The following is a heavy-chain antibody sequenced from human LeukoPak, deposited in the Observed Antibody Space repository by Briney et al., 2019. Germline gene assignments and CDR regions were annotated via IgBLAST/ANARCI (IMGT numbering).Heavy chain of an antibody. V-gene: IGHV4-34*01. Sequence: PSETLSLPCAVYGGSFSGHYWSWIRQPPGKGLHWIGEINHSGSTNYNPSLKSRVTIAVDTCKNQFSLKMSSVTAAVTAVYYCAKDSGVVAATTLVRPYAGVWGQGTTVTVSS. CDR1: GGSFSGHY. CDR2: INHSGST. CDR3: AKDSGVVAATTLVRPYAGV. J-gene: IGHJ6*02. D-gene: IGHD2-15*01.